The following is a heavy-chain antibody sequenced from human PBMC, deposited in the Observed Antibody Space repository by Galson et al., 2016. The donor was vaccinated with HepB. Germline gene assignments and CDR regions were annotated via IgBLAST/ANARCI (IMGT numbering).Heavy chain of an antibody. V-gene: IGHV4-59*01. CDR2: IYYSGST. CDR1: GGSISSYY. D-gene: IGHD2-15*01. J-gene: IGHJ5*02. CDR3: ARLHPYCRGGSCYRIGWFDP. Sequence: SETLSLTCTVSGGSISSYYWSWIRQPPGKGLEWIGYIYYSGSTDYNPSLKSRVTIPVDTSKNQFSLKLSSVTAADTAVYYCARLHPYCRGGSCYRIGWFDPWGQGTLVTVSS.